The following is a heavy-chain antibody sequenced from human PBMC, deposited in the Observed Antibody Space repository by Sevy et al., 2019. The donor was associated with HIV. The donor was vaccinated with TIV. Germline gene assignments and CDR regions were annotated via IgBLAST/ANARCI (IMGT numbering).Heavy chain of an antibody. V-gene: IGHV3-23*01. CDR2: ISGSGGST. CDR3: AKGGLTMVRGVFDH. J-gene: IGHJ4*02. CDR1: GFSFSSYA. Sequence: GGSLRLSCAASGFSFSSYAMNWVRQTPGEGLEWVSGISGSGGSTYYADSVKGHFTISSDNSNNTVYLQMNSLRAEDTAVYYCAKGGLTMVRGVFDHWGQGTLVTVSS. D-gene: IGHD3-10*01.